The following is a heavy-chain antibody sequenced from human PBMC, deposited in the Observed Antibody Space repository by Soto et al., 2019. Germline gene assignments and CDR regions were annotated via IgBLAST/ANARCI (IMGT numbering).Heavy chain of an antibody. D-gene: IGHD3-22*01. V-gene: IGHV2-5*01. J-gene: IGHJ4*02. CDR1: GFSLSTSGVG. CDR3: AHFPGPIYYYDSSGYLNQKSQPYYFDY. Sequence: SGPTLVNPTQTLTLTCTFSGFSLSTSGVGVGWIRQPPGKALEWLALIYWNDDKRYSPSLKSRLTITKDTSKNQVVLTMTNMDPVDTATYYCAHFPGPIYYYDSSGYLNQKSQPYYFDYWGQGTLVTVSS. CDR2: IYWNDDK.